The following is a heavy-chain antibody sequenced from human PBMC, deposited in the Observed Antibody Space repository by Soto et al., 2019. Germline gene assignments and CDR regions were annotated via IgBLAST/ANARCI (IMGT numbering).Heavy chain of an antibody. Sequence: QITLKESGPTLVKPTQTLTLTCTFSGFSLSTGVGVGWIRQPPGKALECLALIYWDDDKRYSSSLKSRLTITKNTSKIHVVIIINNLDPVDTATYYCAHKSYYGSRSLNYWGKRILVTVSS. D-gene: IGHD3-10*01. V-gene: IGHV2-5*02. J-gene: IGHJ4*02. CDR1: GFSLSTGVG. CDR3: AHKSYYGSRSLNY. CDR2: IYWDDDK.